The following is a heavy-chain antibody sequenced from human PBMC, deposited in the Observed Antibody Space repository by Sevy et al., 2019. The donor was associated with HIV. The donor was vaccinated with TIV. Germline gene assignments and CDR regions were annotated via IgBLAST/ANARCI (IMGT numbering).Heavy chain of an antibody. CDR3: ARGRGGTIFGVAYYYGMDV. CDR1: GFTVSSNY. J-gene: IGHJ6*02. D-gene: IGHD3-3*01. V-gene: IGHV3-53*01. Sequence: GGSLRLSCAASGFTVSSNYMSWVRQAPGKGLEWVSVIYSGGSTYYADSVKGRFTISRDNSKNTRYLQMNSLRAEDTAVYYCARGRGGTIFGVAYYYGMDVWGQGTTVTVSS. CDR2: IYSGGST.